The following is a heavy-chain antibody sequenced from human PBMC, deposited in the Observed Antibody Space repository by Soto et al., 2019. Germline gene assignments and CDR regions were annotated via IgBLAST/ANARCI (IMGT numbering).Heavy chain of an antibody. Sequence: ASVKVSCKASGYTFTSYGISWVRQAPGQGLEWMGWISAYNGNTNYAQKLQGRVTMTTDTSTSTAYMELRSLRSDDTAVYYCARARPNHCSGGSCYDAFDIWGQGTMVTVSS. V-gene: IGHV1-18*01. CDR1: GYTFTSYG. CDR3: ARARPNHCSGGSCYDAFDI. CDR2: ISAYNGNT. D-gene: IGHD2-15*01. J-gene: IGHJ3*02.